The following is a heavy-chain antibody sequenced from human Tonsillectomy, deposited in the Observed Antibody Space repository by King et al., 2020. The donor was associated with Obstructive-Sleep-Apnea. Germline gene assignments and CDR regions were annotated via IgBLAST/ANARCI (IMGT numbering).Heavy chain of an antibody. CDR3: ARDAGRGYGYVWYFDL. J-gene: IGHJ2*01. V-gene: IGHV4-38-2*02. CDR2: IYHSGST. CDR1: GSSISSGYY. Sequence: QLQESGPGLVKPSETLSLTCTVSGSSISSGYYWGWIRPPPGKGLEWIGSIYHSGSTYYNPSLKSRVTISVDTSKNQFSLKLSSVTAADTAVYYCARDAGRGYGYVWYFDLWGRGTLVTVSS. D-gene: IGHD5-18*01.